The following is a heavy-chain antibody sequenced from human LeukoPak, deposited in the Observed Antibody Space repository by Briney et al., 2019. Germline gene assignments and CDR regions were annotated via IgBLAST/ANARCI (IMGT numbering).Heavy chain of an antibody. CDR2: IYYSGST. CDR1: GGSFSGYY. J-gene: IGHJ6*03. D-gene: IGHD7-27*01. V-gene: IGHV4-34*01. Sequence: SETLSLTCAVYGGSFSGYYWSWIRQPPGKGLEWIGSIYYSGSTYYNPSLKSRVTISVDTSKNQFSLKLSSVTAADTAVYYCAALGPDHYYYYCMDVWGKGTTVTVSS. CDR3: AALGPDHYYYYCMDV.